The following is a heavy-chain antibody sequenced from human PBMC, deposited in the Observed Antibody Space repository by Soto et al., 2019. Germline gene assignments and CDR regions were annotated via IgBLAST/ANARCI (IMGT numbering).Heavy chain of an antibody. CDR1: GYSISSSNW. D-gene: IGHD2-15*01. CDR2: IHYSGTT. CDR3: ARGGGNGDAFDV. Sequence: QVQLQESGPRLVKPSDTLSLTCAVSGYSISSSNWWGWIRQPPGKGLEWIGYIHYSGTTYDNPSLNSRVTMSVDTAKNKFTLKLSSVTAVDTALYYSARGGGNGDAFDVWGQGTLVSVSS. V-gene: IGHV4-28*03. J-gene: IGHJ3*01.